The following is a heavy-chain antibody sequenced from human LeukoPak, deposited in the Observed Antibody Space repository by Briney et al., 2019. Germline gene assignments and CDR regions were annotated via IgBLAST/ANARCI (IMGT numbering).Heavy chain of an antibody. J-gene: IGHJ4*02. CDR3: ARGIAAAATTLYYFDY. CDR2: MYYSGST. Sequence: SETLSLTCTVSGGSISNYYWSWIRQPPGKALEWIAYMYYSGSTKYNPSLKSRVTISIDTSKNQFSLKLSSVTAADTAVYYCARGIAAAATTLYYFDYWGQGTLVTVSS. D-gene: IGHD6-13*01. V-gene: IGHV4-59*12. CDR1: GGSISNYY.